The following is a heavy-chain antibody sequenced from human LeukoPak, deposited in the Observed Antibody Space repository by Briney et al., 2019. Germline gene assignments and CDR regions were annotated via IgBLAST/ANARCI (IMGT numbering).Heavy chain of an antibody. Sequence: PSETLSLTCTVSGGSISSSSYYWGWIRQPPGKGLEWIGSIYYSGRTYYNPSLKSRVTISVDTSKNQFSLKLSSVTAADTAVYYCARKGMYYYDSSPWFDPWGQGTLVTVSS. CDR3: ARKGMYYYDSSPWFDP. J-gene: IGHJ5*02. V-gene: IGHV4-39*07. D-gene: IGHD3-22*01. CDR1: GGSISSSSYY. CDR2: IYYSGRT.